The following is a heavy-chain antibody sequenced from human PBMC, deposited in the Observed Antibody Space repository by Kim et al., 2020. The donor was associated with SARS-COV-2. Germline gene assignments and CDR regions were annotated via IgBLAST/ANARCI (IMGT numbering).Heavy chain of an antibody. D-gene: IGHD1-26*01. V-gene: IGHV3-30-3*01. CDR1: GFTFSSYA. Sequence: GGSLRLSCAASGFTFSSYAMHWVRQAPGKGLEWVAVISYDGSNKYYADSVKGRFTISRDNSKNTLYLQMNSLRAEDTAVYYCARDTHSGSIPGALYFDYWGQGTLVTVSS. J-gene: IGHJ4*02. CDR2: ISYDGSNK. CDR3: ARDTHSGSIPGALYFDY.